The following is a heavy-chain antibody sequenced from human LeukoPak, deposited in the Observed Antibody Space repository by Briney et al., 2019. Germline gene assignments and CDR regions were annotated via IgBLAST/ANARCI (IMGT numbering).Heavy chain of an antibody. V-gene: IGHV3-30*18. Sequence: PGGSLRLSCAASGFTFSSYGMHWVRQAPGKGLEWVAVISYDGSNKYYADSVKGRFTISRDNSKNTLYLQMNSLRAEDTAVYYCAKDTEVYLEWLSKYYYYYGMDVWGQGTTVTVSS. CDR2: ISYDGSNK. CDR3: AKDTEVYLEWLSKYYYYYGMDV. D-gene: IGHD3-3*01. CDR1: GFTFSSYG. J-gene: IGHJ6*02.